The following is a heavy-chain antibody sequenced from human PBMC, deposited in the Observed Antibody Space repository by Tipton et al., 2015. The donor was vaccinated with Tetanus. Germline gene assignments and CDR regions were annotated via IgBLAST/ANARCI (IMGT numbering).Heavy chain of an antibody. D-gene: IGHD2/OR15-2a*01. Sequence: LSLTCTVSGGSISSYYWSWIRQPPGKGLEWVSGISWNSGSIGYADSVKGRFTISRDNAKNSLYLQMNSLRAEDTALYYCAKGIGYYGMDVWGQGTTVTVSS. J-gene: IGHJ6*02. CDR3: AKGIGYYGMDV. V-gene: IGHV3-9*01. CDR1: GGSISSYY. CDR2: ISWNSGSI.